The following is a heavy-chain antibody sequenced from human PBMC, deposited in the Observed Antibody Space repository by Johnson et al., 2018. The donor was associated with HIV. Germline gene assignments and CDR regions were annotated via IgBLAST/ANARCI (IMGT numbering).Heavy chain of an antibody. CDR2: IYSGGST. Sequence: VQLVESGGGLVQPGGSLRLSCAASGFTVSSNYMSWVRQAPGKGLEWVSVIYSGGSTYYAASVKGRFTISRDSSKNTLYLQMNSLRPEDTAVYYCAREAPYSTSSLGAFDIWGQGTMVTVFS. CDR3: AREAPYSTSSLGAFDI. CDR1: GFTVSSNY. V-gene: IGHV3-66*02. D-gene: IGHD6-6*01. J-gene: IGHJ3*02.